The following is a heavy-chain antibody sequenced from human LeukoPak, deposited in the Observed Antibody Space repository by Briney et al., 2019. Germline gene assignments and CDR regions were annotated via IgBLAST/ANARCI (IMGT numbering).Heavy chain of an antibody. CDR1: GGSISSGDYY. Sequence: SETLSLTCTVSGGSISSGDYYWNWIRQHPGKGLEWIGYMYDSGTTHYNPSLTSRVTIAVDTSKNQFSLNLNSVTAADTAVYYCARVKAAAGTSDAFDIWGQGTMVTVSS. D-gene: IGHD6-13*01. CDR3: ARVKAAAGTSDAFDI. V-gene: IGHV4-31*03. CDR2: MYDSGTT. J-gene: IGHJ3*02.